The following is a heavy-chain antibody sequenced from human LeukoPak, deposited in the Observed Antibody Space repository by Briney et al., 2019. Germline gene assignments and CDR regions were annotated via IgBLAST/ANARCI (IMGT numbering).Heavy chain of an antibody. V-gene: IGHV5-51*01. CDR2: IYPGDCDT. Sequence: GESLQISCKGSGYSFTNYWIGWVRQTPGKGLEWMGIIYPGDCDTRYSPSFQGQVTISADKSTSTAYLQWGSLRASDTAMYYCATQSGSSLGIVGGNGNRGFEYWGQGTLVTVSS. D-gene: IGHD1-26*01. CDR3: ATQSGSSLGIVGGNGNRGFEY. J-gene: IGHJ4*02. CDR1: GYSFTNYW.